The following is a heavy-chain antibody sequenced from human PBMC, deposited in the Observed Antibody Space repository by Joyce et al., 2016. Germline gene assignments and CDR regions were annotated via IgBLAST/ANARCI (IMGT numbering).Heavy chain of an antibody. CDR3: VRSRSPLRVATSLGRTGGYIDY. Sequence: QVQLQQWGAGLLKPSESLSLTCAVYGGSFSGYYWSWIRQPPGKGLEWIGDISHTGSTKYHPSLKIRVTISVDTSKNQFSLNLSSVTAEDTAVYYCVRSRSPLRVATSLGRTGGYIDYWGQGSLVTVSS. CDR2: ISHTGST. D-gene: IGHD5-12*01. V-gene: IGHV4-34*01. J-gene: IGHJ4*02. CDR1: GGSFSGYY.